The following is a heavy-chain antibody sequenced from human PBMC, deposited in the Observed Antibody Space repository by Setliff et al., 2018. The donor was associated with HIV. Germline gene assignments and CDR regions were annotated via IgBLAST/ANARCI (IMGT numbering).Heavy chain of an antibody. D-gene: IGHD6-6*01. CDR3: ASFDLSTTSSAD. CDR2: IGPIYTSGST. Sequence: SETLCLTCTVSGGSISSYYWTWIRQPAGKGLEWIGRIGPIYTSGSTKYNPSLESRVTMSVDTSKNQFSLRLYSVTAADTAVYYCASFDLSTTSSADWGQGALVTVSS. V-gene: IGHV4-4*07. J-gene: IGHJ1*01. CDR1: GGSISSYY.